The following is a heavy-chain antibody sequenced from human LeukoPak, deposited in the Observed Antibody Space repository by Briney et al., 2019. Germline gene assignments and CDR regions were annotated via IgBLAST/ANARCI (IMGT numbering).Heavy chain of an antibody. CDR1: GGSISSGGYY. CDR2: IYYSGST. Sequence: PSETLSLTCTVSGGSISSGGYYWSWIRQPPGKGLEWIGYIYYSGSTYYNPSLKSRVTISVDTSKNQFSLKLSSVTATDTAVYYCARGTCSSTSCYKRGNWFDPWGQGTLVTVSS. J-gene: IGHJ5*02. V-gene: IGHV4-30-4*08. CDR3: ARGTCSSTSCYKRGNWFDP. D-gene: IGHD2-2*02.